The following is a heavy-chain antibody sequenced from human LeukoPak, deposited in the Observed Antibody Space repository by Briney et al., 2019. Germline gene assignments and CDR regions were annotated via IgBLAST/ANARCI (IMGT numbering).Heavy chain of an antibody. D-gene: IGHD3-3*01. V-gene: IGHV3-23*01. Sequence: PGGSLRLSCAASGIIFNNYAMGWVRQAPGKGLEWVSVISGSGGSTYYADFGKGRFTTSRDNSKNTVYLQMNSLRAEDTAVYYCVQIFGDWFDPWGQGTLVTVSS. J-gene: IGHJ5*02. CDR1: GIIFNNYA. CDR3: VQIFGDWFDP. CDR2: ISGSGGST.